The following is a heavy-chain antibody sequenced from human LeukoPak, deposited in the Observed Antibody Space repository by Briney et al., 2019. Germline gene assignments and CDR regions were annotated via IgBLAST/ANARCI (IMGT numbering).Heavy chain of an antibody. J-gene: IGHJ4*02. CDR3: ARDRDIVATWYFDY. D-gene: IGHD5-12*01. CDR2: ISYDGSNK. CDR1: GFTFSNYA. Sequence: GGSLRLSCVASGFTFSNYAMSWVRQAPGKGLEWVAVISYDGSNKYYADSVKGRFTISRDNSKNTLYLQMNSLRAEDTAVYYCARDRDIVATWYFDYWGQGTLVTVSS. V-gene: IGHV3-30-3*01.